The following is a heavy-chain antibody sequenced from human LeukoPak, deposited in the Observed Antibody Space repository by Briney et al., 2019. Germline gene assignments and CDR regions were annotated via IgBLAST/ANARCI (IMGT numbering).Heavy chain of an antibody. CDR2: IYTSGST. J-gene: IGHJ4*02. Sequence: PSETLSLTCTVSGGSISSYYWSWIRQPAGKGLEWIGRIYTSGSTNYNPSLKSRVTMSVDTSKNQFSLKLSSVTAADTAVYYCARDQLRYGSGSIDYWGQGTLVTVSS. CDR1: GGSISSYY. D-gene: IGHD3-10*01. CDR3: ARDQLRYGSGSIDY. V-gene: IGHV4-4*07.